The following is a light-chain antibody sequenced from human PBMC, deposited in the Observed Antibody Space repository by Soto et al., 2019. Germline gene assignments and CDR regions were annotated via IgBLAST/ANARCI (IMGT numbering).Light chain of an antibody. CDR3: KHYNSYSEA. V-gene: IGKV1-5*03. CDR2: KAS. Sequence: DIQMTQSPSTLSGSVGDSVTITCRASQTISSWLAWYQQKPGKAPKLLIYKASTLKSGVPSRFSGSGSGTEFTLTISSLQPDDFATYYCKHYNSYSEAFGQGTKVDIK. J-gene: IGKJ1*01. CDR1: QTISSW.